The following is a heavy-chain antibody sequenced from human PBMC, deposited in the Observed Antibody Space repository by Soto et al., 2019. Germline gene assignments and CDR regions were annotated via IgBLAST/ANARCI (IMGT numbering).Heavy chain of an antibody. V-gene: IGHV2-5*01. D-gene: IGHD3-9*01. CDR1: GFSLSTSGVG. CDR2: IYWSDDK. CDR3: ALLYYDILTGPPGFDP. Sequence: SGPTLVNPTQTLTLTCTFSGFSLSTSGVGVGWIRQPPGKALEWLALIYWSDDKRYSPSLKSRLTITKDTSKNQVVLTMTNMDPVDTATYYCALLYYDILTGPPGFDPWGQGTLVTVSS. J-gene: IGHJ5*02.